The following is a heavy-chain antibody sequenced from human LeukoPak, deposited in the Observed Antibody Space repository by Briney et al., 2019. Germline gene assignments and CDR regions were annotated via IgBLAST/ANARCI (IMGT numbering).Heavy chain of an antibody. CDR3: ARGPVTRFEI. Sequence: RPGGSLRLSYAASGFIVSSNYMSWVRRAPGKGLEWVSVIYSGGTTYYADSVKGRFTISRDNSNNTLYLQMNSLRAEDTAVYYCARGPVTRFEIWGQGTMVTVSS. CDR2: IYSGGTT. CDR1: GFIVSSNY. V-gene: IGHV3-53*01. D-gene: IGHD4-17*01. J-gene: IGHJ3*02.